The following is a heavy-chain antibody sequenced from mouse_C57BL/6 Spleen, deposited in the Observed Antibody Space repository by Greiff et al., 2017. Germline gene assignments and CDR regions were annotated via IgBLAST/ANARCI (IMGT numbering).Heavy chain of an antibody. CDR2: IDPSDSYT. J-gene: IGHJ4*01. CDR3: ARTVTPGMLDD. CDR1: GYTFTSYW. V-gene: IGHV1-69*01. Sequence: QVQLQQPGAELVMPGASVKLSCKASGYTFTSYWMHWVKQRPGQGLEWIGEIDPSDSYTNYNQKFKGKSTLTVDKSSSTAYMQLSSLTSEDSAVYYCARTVTPGMLDDWGQGTSVTVSS. D-gene: IGHD2-12*01.